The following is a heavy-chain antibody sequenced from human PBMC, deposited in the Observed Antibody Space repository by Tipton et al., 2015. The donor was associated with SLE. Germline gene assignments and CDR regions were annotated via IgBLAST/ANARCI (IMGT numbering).Heavy chain of an antibody. V-gene: IGHV1-2*02. CDR3: AKGGRGAFDV. CDR2: INSNSGGT. Sequence: QVQLVQSGAEVKKPGASVKVSCKASGYSFTGYYMHWVRQAPGQGLEWMGWINSNSGGTNYAQNFQGRVTMTRDTSISTAYMELSSLRSDDTAVYYCAKGGRGAFDVWGQGTMVTVSS. CDR1: GYSFTGYY. J-gene: IGHJ3*01.